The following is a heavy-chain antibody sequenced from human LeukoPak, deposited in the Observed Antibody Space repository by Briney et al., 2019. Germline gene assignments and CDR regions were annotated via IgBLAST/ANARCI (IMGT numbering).Heavy chain of an antibody. V-gene: IGHV3-30*02. J-gene: IGHJ4*02. Sequence: GGSLRLSCAASGFTFSSYGMHWVRQAPGKGREGVAFIRYDGSNKYYADSVKVLFTISRDNSKTTLYMQMNSMRDEDRAVYYCATHEFWFGEFGYYFDYWGQGTLVTVSS. CDR1: GFTFSSYG. CDR3: ATHEFWFGEFGYYFDY. CDR2: IRYDGSNK. D-gene: IGHD3-10*01.